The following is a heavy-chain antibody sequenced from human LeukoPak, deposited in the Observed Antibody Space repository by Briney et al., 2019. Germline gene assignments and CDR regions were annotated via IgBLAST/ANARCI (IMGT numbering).Heavy chain of an antibody. Sequence: GGSLRLSWAASGFTFSSYGMHWVRQAPGKGLEWVAVTSYDGSNKNYADSVKGRFTISRDNSKNTPYLQMNSLRAEDTAVYYCAKKSPGTYYAPPDYWGQGTLVTVSS. CDR3: AKKSPGTYYAPPDY. J-gene: IGHJ4*02. CDR2: TSYDGSNK. V-gene: IGHV3-30*18. CDR1: GFTFSSYG. D-gene: IGHD3-10*01.